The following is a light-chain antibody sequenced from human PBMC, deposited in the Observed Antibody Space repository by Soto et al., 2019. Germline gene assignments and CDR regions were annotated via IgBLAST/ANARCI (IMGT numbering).Light chain of an antibody. CDR2: DVK. CDR3: CSYAGSYTFV. CDR1: SSDVGGYNY. J-gene: IGLJ1*01. V-gene: IGLV2-11*01. Sequence: QSALTQPRSVSGSPGQSVTISCTGTSSDVGGYNYVSWYQQYPGKAPKVMIYDVKTRPSGVPDRFSGSKSGNTASLTISGLQAEYEADYYCCSYAGSYTFVLGTGTKVTVL.